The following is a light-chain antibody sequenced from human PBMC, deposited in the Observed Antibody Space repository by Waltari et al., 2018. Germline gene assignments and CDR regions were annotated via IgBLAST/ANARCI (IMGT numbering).Light chain of an antibody. CDR3: QQANSFPRT. V-gene: IGKV1-12*01. CDR2: AAS. Sequence: DIQMTQSPSSVSASVGDRVTITCRASQGIKSWLAWYQQKPGKVPKLLIYAASSVQSGVPSRFSGSGSGTDFTLTISSLQPEDFATYYCQQANSFPRTFGQGTKVEIK. CDR1: QGIKSW. J-gene: IGKJ1*01.